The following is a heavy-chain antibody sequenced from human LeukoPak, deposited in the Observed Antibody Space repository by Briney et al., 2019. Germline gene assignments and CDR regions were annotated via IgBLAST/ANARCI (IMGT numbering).Heavy chain of an antibody. CDR1: GFTLNYYA. CDR2: ISNN. CDR3: ARESQQLAYFDY. Sequence: PGRSLRLSCEVSGFTLNYYALHWVRQAPGKGLEWVAFISNNDYADSVKGRFTISRDTSKNTLYLQMNSLRVDDTAIYYCARESQQLAYFDYWGQGTLVTVSS. V-gene: IGHV3-30*04. J-gene: IGHJ4*02. D-gene: IGHD6-6*01.